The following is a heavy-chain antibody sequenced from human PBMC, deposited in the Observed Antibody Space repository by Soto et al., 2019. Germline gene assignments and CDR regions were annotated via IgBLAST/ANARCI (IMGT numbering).Heavy chain of an antibody. Sequence: EVQLVESGGGLVQPGGSLRLSCAASGFTFSSYWMHWVRQAPGKGLVWVSRINSDGSSTSYADSVKVLFTISRDNAKNTLYLQMHSLRAEDTAVYYCASSYYYDGSGNSLDYWGQGTLVAVS. CDR2: INSDGSST. CDR1: GFTFSSYW. J-gene: IGHJ4*02. V-gene: IGHV3-74*01. CDR3: ASSYYYDGSGNSLDY. D-gene: IGHD3-22*01.